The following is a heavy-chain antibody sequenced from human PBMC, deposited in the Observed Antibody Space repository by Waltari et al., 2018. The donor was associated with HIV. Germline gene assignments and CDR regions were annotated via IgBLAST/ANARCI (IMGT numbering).Heavy chain of an antibody. CDR2: ISPYNGNK. Sequence: QVQLVQSGAEVKKPGASVKVSCKASGYTFTSYGISWVRQAPGQGLEWMGWISPYNGNKNYAQKLQGRVTMTTDTSTSTAYMELRSLRSDDTAVYYCARDWDVDDSSENPVGYWGQGTLVTVSS. D-gene: IGHD3-22*01. J-gene: IGHJ4*02. V-gene: IGHV1-18*01. CDR3: ARDWDVDDSSENPVGY. CDR1: GYTFTSYG.